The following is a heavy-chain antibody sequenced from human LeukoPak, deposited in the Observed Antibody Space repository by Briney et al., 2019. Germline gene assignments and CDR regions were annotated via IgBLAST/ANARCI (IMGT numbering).Heavy chain of an antibody. CDR3: ARDPYSSSQEYYFDY. V-gene: IGHV7-4-1*02. CDR1: GYTFTGYY. D-gene: IGHD6-6*01. CDR2: INTNTGNP. J-gene: IGHJ4*02. Sequence: GASVKVSCKASGYTFTGYYMHWVRQAPGQGLEWMGWINTNTGNPTYAQGFTGRFVFSLDTSVSTAYLQISSLKAEDTAVYYCARDPYSSSQEYYFDYWGQGTLVTVSS.